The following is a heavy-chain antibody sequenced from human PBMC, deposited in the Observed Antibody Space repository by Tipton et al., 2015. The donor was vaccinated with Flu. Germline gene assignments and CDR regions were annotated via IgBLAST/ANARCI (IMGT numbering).Heavy chain of an antibody. CDR2: MHVSGST. V-gene: IGHV4-4*07. D-gene: IGHD3-10*01. CDR1: GGSMSSFY. Sequence: LRLSCTVSGGSMSSFYWTWIRQPAGKGLEWIGRMHVSGSTKYNPSLKSRVTMSVDTSKNQFSLKLSSVTAADTAVYYCARGSGSGTDVTFYFWGQGTLVTVSS. J-gene: IGHJ4*02. CDR3: ARGSGSGTDVTFYF.